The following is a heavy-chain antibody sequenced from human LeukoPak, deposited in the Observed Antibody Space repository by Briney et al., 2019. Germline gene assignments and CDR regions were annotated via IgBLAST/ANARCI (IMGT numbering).Heavy chain of an antibody. CDR2: IYYSGST. Sequence: SETLSLTCTVSGDSLTSYYWGWIRQPPGKGLEWIGSIYYSGSTYYNPSLKSRVTISVDTSKNQFSLKLSSVTAADTAVYYCARGRYYFDYWGQGTLVTVSS. CDR1: GDSLTSYY. J-gene: IGHJ4*02. CDR3: ARGRYYFDY. V-gene: IGHV4-39*07.